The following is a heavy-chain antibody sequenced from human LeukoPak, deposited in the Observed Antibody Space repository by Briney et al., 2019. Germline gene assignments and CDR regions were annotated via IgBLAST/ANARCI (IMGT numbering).Heavy chain of an antibody. V-gene: IGHV3-30*04. D-gene: IGHD3-3*01. CDR2: ISYDGSNK. J-gene: IGHJ5*02. CDR1: GFTFSSYA. Sequence: PGGSLRLSCAASGFTFSSYAMHWVRQAPGKGLEWVAVISYDGSNKYYADSVKGRFTISRDNSKNTLYLQMNSLRAEDTAVYYCARVAESDGITIFGVRPSWFDPWGQGTLVTVSS. CDR3: ARVAESDGITIFGVRPSWFDP.